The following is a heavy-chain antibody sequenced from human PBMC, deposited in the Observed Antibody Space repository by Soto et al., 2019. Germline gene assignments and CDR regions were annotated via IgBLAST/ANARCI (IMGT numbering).Heavy chain of an antibody. J-gene: IGHJ6*02. V-gene: IGHV3-23*01. Sequence: GGSLRLSCAASGFTFSSYAMSWVRQAPGKGLEWVSAISGSGGSTYYADYVKGRFTISRDNSKNTLYLQMNILRAEDTALYYCAKGRSYYYYYGVDVWGQGTTVTVSS. CDR2: ISGSGGST. CDR1: GFTFSSYA. CDR3: AKGRSYYYYYGVDV.